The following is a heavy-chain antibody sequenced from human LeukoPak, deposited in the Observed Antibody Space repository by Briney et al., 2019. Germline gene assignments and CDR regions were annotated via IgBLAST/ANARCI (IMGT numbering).Heavy chain of an antibody. CDR3: ATKVLRSGYTYGFGYY. D-gene: IGHD5-18*01. J-gene: IGHJ4*02. CDR1: GYTLTELS. Sequence: ASVKVSCKVSGYTLTELSMHWVRQAPGKGLEWMGGFDPEDGETIYAQKFQGRVTMTEDTSTDTAYMELSSLRSEDTAVYYCATKVLRSGYTYGFGYYWGQGTLVTVSS. CDR2: FDPEDGET. V-gene: IGHV1-24*01.